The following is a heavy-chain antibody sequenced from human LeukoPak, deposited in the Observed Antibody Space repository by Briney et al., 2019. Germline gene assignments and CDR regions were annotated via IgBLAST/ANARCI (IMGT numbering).Heavy chain of an antibody. CDR2: ISPNSGGT. CDR1: LYTFTRYY. D-gene: IGHD3-10*01. CDR3: ASSRVRGVMSEMDV. J-gene: IGHJ6*04. Sequence: ASEKVSRTASLYTFTRYYMGSVRQAPGDGLEGMGGISPNSGGTNYAQKFLGRVTMTRDTSMSPASIGLSWVRSPGTAVCYSASSRVRGVMSEMDVWGKGTTVTVSS. V-gene: IGHV1-2*02.